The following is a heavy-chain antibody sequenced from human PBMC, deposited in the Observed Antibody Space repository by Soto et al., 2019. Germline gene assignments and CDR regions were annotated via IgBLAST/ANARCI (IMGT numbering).Heavy chain of an antibody. Sequence: EVQLVESGGGLVQPGGSLRLSCAASGFVFRVYWMSWVRQAPGKGLEWVANIKEDGSEANYVDSVEGRFAVSRDKDTNSLFLQLNSLTPEDTAVYFCARSRRQWFGGTLSYYFDFWGHGTLVTVSS. CDR2: IKEDGSEA. D-gene: IGHD3-10*01. CDR3: ARSRRQWFGGTLSYYFDF. V-gene: IGHV3-7*01. CDR1: GFVFRVYW. J-gene: IGHJ4*01.